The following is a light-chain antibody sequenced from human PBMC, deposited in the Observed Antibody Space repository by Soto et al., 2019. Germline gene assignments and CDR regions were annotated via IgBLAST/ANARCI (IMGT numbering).Light chain of an antibody. Sequence: DIQMTQSPSSLSASVGDRVTITFRASQSISNYLNWYQQKPGKAPKVLIYAASTLQSGVPSRFSGSGSGTHFTLTISRLQPEDFATYYCQQNYNTATFGQGTRLEIK. CDR1: QSISNY. CDR3: QQNYNTAT. V-gene: IGKV1-39*01. J-gene: IGKJ5*01. CDR2: AAS.